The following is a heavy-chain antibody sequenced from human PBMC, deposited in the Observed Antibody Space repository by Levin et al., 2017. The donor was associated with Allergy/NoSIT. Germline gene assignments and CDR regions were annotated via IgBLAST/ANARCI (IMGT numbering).Heavy chain of an antibody. Sequence: SETLSLTCAVSGGSISTDNWWSWIRQPPGKGLEWIGEIYRSGDTNHNPSLRSRVTMSVDKSKDHFSLKLSSVTSAATAAYYCATVEGLFCSGVSCSYSFHYWGQGALVTVSS. D-gene: IGHD3-9*01. CDR2: IYRSGDT. CDR1: GGSISTDNW. J-gene: IGHJ4*02. V-gene: IGHV4-4*02. CDR3: ATVEGLFCSGVSCSYSFHY.